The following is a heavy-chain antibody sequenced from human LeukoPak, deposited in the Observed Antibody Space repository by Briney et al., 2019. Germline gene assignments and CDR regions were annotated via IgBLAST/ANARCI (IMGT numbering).Heavy chain of an antibody. J-gene: IGHJ4*02. CDR1: GYTFTGYY. CDR2: INPNSGGT. D-gene: IGHD3-22*01. Sequence: ASVKVSCKASGYTFTGYYMHWVRQAPGQGLEWMGWINPNSGGTNYAQKFQGRVTMTRDTSISTAYMEPSRLRSDDTAVYYCASQYYYDSSGYGYWGQGTLVTVSS. CDR3: ASQYYYDSSGYGY. V-gene: IGHV1-2*02.